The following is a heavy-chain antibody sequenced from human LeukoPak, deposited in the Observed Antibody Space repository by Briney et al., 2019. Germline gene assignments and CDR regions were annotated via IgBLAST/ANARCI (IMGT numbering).Heavy chain of an antibody. D-gene: IGHD6-19*01. CDR2: ITSSGSSI. CDR1: GFTFSNYD. V-gene: IGHV3-48*03. Sequence: GGSLRLSCATSGFTFSNYDMNWVRQAPGKGLEWVSYITSSGSSIYYADSVKGRFTISRDNAKNSLYLQMNSLRAEDTAVYYCAGVSFSSGWYRDYWGQGTLVTVSS. J-gene: IGHJ4*02. CDR3: AGVSFSSGWYRDY.